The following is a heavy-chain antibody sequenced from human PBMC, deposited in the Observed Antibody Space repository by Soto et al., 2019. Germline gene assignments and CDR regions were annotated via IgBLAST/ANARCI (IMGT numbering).Heavy chain of an antibody. CDR3: ATAVVVGAWLES. CDR1: GFTFSSHA. D-gene: IGHD2-15*01. Sequence: EVQVLESGGGLAQPGGSLRLSCAASGFTFSSHAMTWVRQAPGKGLEWVSEISGSADRTYYADSVKGRFTISRDNFKDTSYLQMKSLRPEDTAVYYCATAVVVGAWLESWGRGTLVTVS. V-gene: IGHV3-23*01. J-gene: IGHJ5*01. CDR2: ISGSADRT.